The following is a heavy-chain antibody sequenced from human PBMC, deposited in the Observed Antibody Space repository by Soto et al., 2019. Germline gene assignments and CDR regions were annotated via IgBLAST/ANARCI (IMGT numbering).Heavy chain of an antibody. J-gene: IGHJ6*02. V-gene: IGHV1-18*01. CDR1: GYTFTRYG. D-gene: IGHD3-16*01. CDR2: INTYNGNT. Sequence: QVQLVQSGAEVKNPGASVKVSCKASGYTFTRYGIGWARQAPGQGLEWMGWINTYNGNTNYAQNVQGRVTLTTDTATSTAYMELRRLRSNDTAIYDCAMVDVYVTPSPQDVWGQGTTVTVSS. CDR3: AMVDVYVTPSPQDV.